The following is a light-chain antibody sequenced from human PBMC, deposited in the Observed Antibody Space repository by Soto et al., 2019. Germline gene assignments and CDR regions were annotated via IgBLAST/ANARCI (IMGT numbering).Light chain of an antibody. J-gene: IGLJ2*01. Sequence: SYELTQPPSVSVSPGQTASITCSGDKLGEKYACWYQQKPGQSPVLVIFQDNKRPSGIPERFSGSNSGNTATLTISGTQAMDEADYYCQAWDSSNVVFGGGTKLTVL. CDR1: KLGEKY. V-gene: IGLV3-1*01. CDR2: QDN. CDR3: QAWDSSNVV.